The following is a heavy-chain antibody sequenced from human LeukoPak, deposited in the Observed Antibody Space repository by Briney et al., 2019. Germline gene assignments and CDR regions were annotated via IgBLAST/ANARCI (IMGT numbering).Heavy chain of an antibody. CDR1: GYSFISSW. D-gene: IGHD3-10*02. J-gene: IGHJ4*02. CDR2: IYPGDSDT. V-gene: IGHV5-51*01. Sequence: GESLKISCKGSGYSFISSWIGWVRQMPGKGLEWMGIIYPGDSDTRYSPSFQGQVTISDDKSISTAYLQWSSLKASDTAMYYCARLVVRGVIMYYFDYWGQGTLVTVSS. CDR3: ARLVVRGVIMYYFDY.